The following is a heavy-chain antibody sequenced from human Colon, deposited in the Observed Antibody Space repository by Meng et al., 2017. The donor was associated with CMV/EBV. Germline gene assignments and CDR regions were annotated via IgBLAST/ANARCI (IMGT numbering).Heavy chain of an antibody. CDR2: ISSSSRNT. Sequence: GESLKISCTASGFTFRNYMMNWVRQAPGKGLEWVSSISSSSRNTYYADSLKGRFTISRDDARNSLFLQMNSLSVEDTAVYYCARDQYTAMVKDGMDVWGQGTTVTVSS. J-gene: IGHJ6*02. D-gene: IGHD5-18*01. V-gene: IGHV3-21*06. CDR1: GFTFRNYM. CDR3: ARDQYTAMVKDGMDV.